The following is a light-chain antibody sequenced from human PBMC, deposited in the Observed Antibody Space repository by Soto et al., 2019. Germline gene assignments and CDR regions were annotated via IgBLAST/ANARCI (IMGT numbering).Light chain of an antibody. CDR3: QQSYSRPRA. CDR1: KSISTS. V-gene: IGKV1-39*01. J-gene: IGKJ1*01. Sequence: DIQMTHSPSSLSASVGDRVTITCRASKSISTSLNWYQQKPGKAPTLLIYTASSLESGVPSRFSGSGSGTDFTLTISSLQPEDFATYFCQQSYSRPRAFGQGTKVDIK. CDR2: TAS.